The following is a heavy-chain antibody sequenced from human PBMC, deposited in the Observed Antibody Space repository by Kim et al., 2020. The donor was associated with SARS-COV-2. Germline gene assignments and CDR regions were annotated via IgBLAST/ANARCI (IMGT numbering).Heavy chain of an antibody. V-gene: IGHV3-23*01. Sequence: GGSLRLSCAASGFTFSTYAMSWVRQAPGKGLEWVSDISGSGGTTYYADSVKGRFTISRDNSKNTLNLLMNSLRAEDTAIYYCAQLGGGGHYYAFDYWGQGTLVTVSS. CDR1: GFTFSTYA. D-gene: IGHD3-22*01. CDR3: AQLGGGGHYYAFDY. CDR2: ISGSGGTT. J-gene: IGHJ4*02.